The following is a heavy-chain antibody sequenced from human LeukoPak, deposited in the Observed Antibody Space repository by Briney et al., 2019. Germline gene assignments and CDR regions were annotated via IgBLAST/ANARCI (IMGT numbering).Heavy chain of an antibody. J-gene: IGHJ4*02. CDR3: ARGRNGGVD. D-gene: IGHD2-8*01. Sequence: PSETLSLTCGVYGGSFSGYYWSWIRQPPGKGLEWIGEINHSGSTNYNPSLKSRVTISVDTSKNQFSLKLSSVTAADTAVYYCARGRNGGVDWGQGTLVTVSS. CDR1: GGSFSGYY. V-gene: IGHV4-34*01. CDR2: INHSGST.